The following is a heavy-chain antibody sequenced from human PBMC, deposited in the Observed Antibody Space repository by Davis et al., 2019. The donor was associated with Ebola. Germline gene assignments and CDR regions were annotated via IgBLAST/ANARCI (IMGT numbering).Heavy chain of an antibody. V-gene: IGHV3-23*01. D-gene: IGHD4-17*01. CDR2: ISVRSIT. CDR1: GFIFSSYA. J-gene: IGHJ5*02. CDR3: AKVHPPTTVTTGWFDP. Sequence: PGGSLRLSCAASGFIFSSYAMSWVRQAPGKGLEWVSSISVRSITYHADSVKGRFTISRDNSKNPLYLQMNSLRAEDTAVNYFAKVHPPTTVTTGWFDPWGQGTLVTVSS.